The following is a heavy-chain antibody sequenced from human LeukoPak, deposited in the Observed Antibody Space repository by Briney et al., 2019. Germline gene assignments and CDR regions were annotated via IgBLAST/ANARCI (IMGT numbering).Heavy chain of an antibody. V-gene: IGHV4-39*02. CDR1: GASVTGGFSA. D-gene: IGHD2-2*01. CDR2: ISHTGTT. Sequence: PSETLSLTCTVSGASVTGGFSAWGWVRQPPGKALEWIGTISHTGTTFLNPSLKSRVTISVDAAKSHVSLRLTSVTAADSATYFCPRDPAGFDGPSSFFDTWDQGILVTVSS. CDR3: PRDPAGFDGPSSFFDT. J-gene: IGHJ5*02.